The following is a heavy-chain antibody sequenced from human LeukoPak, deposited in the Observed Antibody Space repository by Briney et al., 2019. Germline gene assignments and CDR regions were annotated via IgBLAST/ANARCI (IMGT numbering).Heavy chain of an antibody. D-gene: IGHD3-10*01. J-gene: IGHJ4*02. CDR2: ISWNSGSI. V-gene: IGHV3-9*01. Sequence: GGSLRLSCAASGFTFDDYAMHWVRQAPGKGLEWVSGISWNSGSIGYADSVKGRFTISRDNAKNSLYLQMNSLRAEDTALYYCAKDAQPYYYGSGSYYHHFDYWGQGTLVTVSS. CDR1: GFTFDDYA. CDR3: AKDAQPYYYGSGSYYHHFDY.